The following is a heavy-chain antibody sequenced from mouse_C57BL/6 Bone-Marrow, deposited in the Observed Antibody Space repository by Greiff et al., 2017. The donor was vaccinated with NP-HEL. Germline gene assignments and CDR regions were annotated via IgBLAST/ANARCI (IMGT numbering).Heavy chain of an antibody. CDR3: ARRGYDYEDYAMDY. CDR1: DSEVFPIAY. V-gene: IGHV15-2*01. J-gene: IGHJ4*01. D-gene: IGHD2-4*01. Sequence: QVQLQQSGSELRSPGSSVKLSCKDFDSEVFPIAYMSWVRQKPGHGFEWIGGILPSIGRTIYGEKFEDKATLDADTLSNTAYLELNSLTSEDSAIYYCARRGYDYEDYAMDYWGQGTSVTVSS. CDR2: ILPSIGRT.